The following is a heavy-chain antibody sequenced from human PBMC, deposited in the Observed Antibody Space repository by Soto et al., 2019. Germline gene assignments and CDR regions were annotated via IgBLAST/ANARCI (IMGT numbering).Heavy chain of an antibody. CDR2: IGESGTPT. V-gene: IGHV3-23*01. CDR1: GFTFRSYW. J-gene: IGHJ6*02. D-gene: IGHD2-2*01. Sequence: PGGSLRLSCAASGFTFRSYWMSWVRQAPGKGLEWVSLIGESGTPTYYADSVKGRFTISRDNSGNTLFLEMYSLRAEDTAVYYCARYIPGVRYYGMDVWGQGTTVTVSS. CDR3: ARYIPGVRYYGMDV.